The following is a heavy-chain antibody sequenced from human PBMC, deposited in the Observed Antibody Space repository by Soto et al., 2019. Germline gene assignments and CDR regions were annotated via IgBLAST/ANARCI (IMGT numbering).Heavy chain of an antibody. CDR3: ARGATAGYDFWSDPQGDWLDS. J-gene: IGHJ5*01. CDR1: GYTFTNYD. Sequence: ASVKVSCKASGYTFTNYDISWVRQAAGQGLEWMGWISPKTGLTKPTYLPGFGDRVDMAGDTSLTTAYLDVSGLTSDDTAVYYCARGATAGYDFWSDPQGDWLDSWGQGTLVPVSS. V-gene: IGHV1-8*01. CDR2: ISPKTGLTKP. D-gene: IGHD3-3*01.